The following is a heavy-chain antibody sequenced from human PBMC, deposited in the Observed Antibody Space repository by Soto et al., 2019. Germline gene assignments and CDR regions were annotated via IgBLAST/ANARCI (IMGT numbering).Heavy chain of an antibody. CDR2: INPDSGGT. V-gene: IGHV1-2*04. D-gene: IGHD5-18*01. J-gene: IGHJ4*02. CDR1: GYTFTGYY. Sequence: GPSVKVSCKASGYTFTGYYVHWVRQAPGQGLEWMGWINPDSGGTDYAQKFQGWVTMTRDTSISTAYMELTRLRSDDTAVYYCARDQGYSHYWGQGTLVTVSS. CDR3: ARDQGYSHY.